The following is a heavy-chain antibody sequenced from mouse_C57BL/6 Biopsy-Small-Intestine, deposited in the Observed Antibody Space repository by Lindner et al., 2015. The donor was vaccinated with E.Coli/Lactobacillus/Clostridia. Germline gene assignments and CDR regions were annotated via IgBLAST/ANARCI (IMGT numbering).Heavy chain of an antibody. V-gene: IGHV1-22*01. Sequence: VQLQESGPELVKPGTSVKMSCTASGYTFTDYSIYWVKQSHGKSLELIGYFNPNIGTTTYNQKFKGQATLTVNKSSTTSYMELRSLTSEDSAVYYCARGKHFDVWGTGTTVTVSS. J-gene: IGHJ1*03. CDR3: ARGKHFDV. CDR2: FNPNIGTT. CDR1: GYTFTDYS.